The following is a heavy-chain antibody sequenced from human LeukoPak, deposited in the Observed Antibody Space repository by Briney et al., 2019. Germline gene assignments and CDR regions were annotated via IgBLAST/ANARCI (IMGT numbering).Heavy chain of an antibody. CDR2: IFYNGRT. CDR3: ARQGTYYDKIYYVDY. D-gene: IGHD3-16*01. V-gene: IGHV4-39*01. Sequence: KASETLSLTCTVSGVSISYSTTYWGWVRQPPGKGLEWIASIFYNGRTWNNPSLKSRVSISVDTSKNQFSLKVSAVTAADTAVYYCARQGTYYDKIYYVDYWGQGTLVSVSS. J-gene: IGHJ4*02. CDR1: GVSISYSTTY.